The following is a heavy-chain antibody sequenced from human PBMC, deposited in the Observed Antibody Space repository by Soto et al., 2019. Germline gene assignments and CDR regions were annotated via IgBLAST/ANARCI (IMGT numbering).Heavy chain of an antibody. CDR3: DRSRGYYTFDY. J-gene: IGHJ4*02. D-gene: IGHD3-22*01. CDR1: GGSISSGDYY. V-gene: IGHV4-30-4*01. CDR2: IYYSGST. Sequence: SETLSLTCTVSGGSISSGDYYWSWIRQPPGKGLEWIGYIYYSGSTYYNPSLKSRVTISVDTSKNQFSLKLSSVTAADTAVYYCDRSRGYYTFDYWGQGTLVTVSS.